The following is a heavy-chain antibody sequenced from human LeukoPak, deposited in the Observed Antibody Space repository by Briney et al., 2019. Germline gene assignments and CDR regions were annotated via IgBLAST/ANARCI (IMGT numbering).Heavy chain of an antibody. D-gene: IGHD3-3*01. J-gene: IGHJ4*02. Sequence: SETLSLTRTVSGGSISSYYWSWIRQPPGKGLEWIGYIYYSGSTNYNPSLRSRVTISVDTSKNQFSLKLSSVTAADTAVYYCARGTPYYDFWSGLAADYWGQGTLVIVSS. V-gene: IGHV4-59*01. CDR3: ARGTPYYDFWSGLAADY. CDR1: GGSISSYY. CDR2: IYYSGST.